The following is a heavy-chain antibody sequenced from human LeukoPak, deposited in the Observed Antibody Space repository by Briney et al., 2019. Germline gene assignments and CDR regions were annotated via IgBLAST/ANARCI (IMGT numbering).Heavy chain of an antibody. V-gene: IGHV1-24*01. Sequence: AASVKVSCKASGYTFTGYYMHWVRQAPGQGLEWMGGFDPEDGETIYAQKFQGRVTMTEDTSTNTAYLALSSLRSDDTAVYYCATRGNFDWLCFDYWGQGTLVTVSS. CDR1: GYTFTGYY. CDR2: FDPEDGET. J-gene: IGHJ4*02. D-gene: IGHD3-9*01. CDR3: ATRGNFDWLCFDY.